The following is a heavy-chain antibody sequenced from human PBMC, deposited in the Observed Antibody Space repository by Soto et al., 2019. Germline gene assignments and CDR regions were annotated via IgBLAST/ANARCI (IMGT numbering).Heavy chain of an antibody. J-gene: IGHJ4*02. CDR1: GGSISSGGYY. CDR2: IYYSGST. CDR3: GRVRGGYSSGWYPFYFDY. V-gene: IGHV4-31*03. D-gene: IGHD6-19*01. Sequence: SETLSLTCTVSGGSISSGGYYWSWIRQHPGKGLEWIGYIYYSGSTYYNPSLKSRVTISVDTSKNQFSLKLSSVTAADTAVYYCGRVRGGYSSGWYPFYFDYGGKGTLVTVS.